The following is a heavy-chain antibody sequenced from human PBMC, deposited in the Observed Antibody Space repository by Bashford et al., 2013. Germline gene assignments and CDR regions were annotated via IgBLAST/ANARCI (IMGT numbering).Heavy chain of an antibody. D-gene: IGHD1-1*01. J-gene: IGHJ6*02. CDR1: EFTFSSYA. CDR3: AKDARAGTLDYYYGLDV. Sequence: GSLRLSCAASEFTFSSYAMSWVRQAPGKGLEWVSGVSGSGGSTYYADSVKGRFTISRDNSKSTLYLQVNSLRAEDTAVYYCAKDARAGTLDYYYGLDVVGPGDHGHRLL. CDR2: VSGSGGST. V-gene: IGHV3-23*01.